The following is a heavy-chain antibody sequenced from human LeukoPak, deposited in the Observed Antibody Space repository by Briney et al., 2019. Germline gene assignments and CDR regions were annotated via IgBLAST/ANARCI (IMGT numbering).Heavy chain of an antibody. D-gene: IGHD5-24*01. CDR2: IRSKGYGGTT. J-gene: IGHJ6*02. CDR3: TRGPTGRWLYYGMDV. V-gene: IGHV3-49*04. Sequence: GGSLRLSCITSGFTFGDHAMSWVRQAPGKGLDWVGFIRSKGYGGTTEYAASVKGRFTISRDDSKSIAYPQMNSLKSEDTAVYYCTRGPTGRWLYYGMDVWGQGTTVIVSS. CDR1: GFTFGDHA.